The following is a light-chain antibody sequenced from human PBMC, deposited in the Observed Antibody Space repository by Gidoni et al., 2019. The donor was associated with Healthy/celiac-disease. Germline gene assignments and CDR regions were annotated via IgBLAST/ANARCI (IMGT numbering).Light chain of an antibody. CDR1: SSNIGAGYD. J-gene: IGLJ1*01. CDR3: QSYDSSLSARYV. CDR2: GNS. V-gene: IGLV1-40*01. Sequence: QAVLTQQPSVSGAPGQRVTISCPGSSSNIGAGYDVHWYQQLPGTAPKLLIDGNSNRPSGVPDRVSGSKSGTSASLAITGLQAEDEADYYCQSYDSSLSARYVFGTGTKVTVL.